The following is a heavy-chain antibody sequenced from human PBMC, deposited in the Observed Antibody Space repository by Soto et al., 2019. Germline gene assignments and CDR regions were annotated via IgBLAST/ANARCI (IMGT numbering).Heavy chain of an antibody. CDR1: GGSISSYY. D-gene: IGHD2-8*01. V-gene: IGHV4-59*01. Sequence: LSLTCTVSGGSISSYYWSWIRQPPGKGLEWIGYIYYSGSTNYNPSLKSRVTISVDTSKNQFSLKLCSVTAADTAVYYCAGGLYGYCDYWGQGTLVTVSS. CDR2: IYYSGST. J-gene: IGHJ4*02. CDR3: AGGLYGYCDY.